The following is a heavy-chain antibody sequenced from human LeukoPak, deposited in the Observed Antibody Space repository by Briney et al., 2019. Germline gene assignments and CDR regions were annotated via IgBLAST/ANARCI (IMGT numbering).Heavy chain of an antibody. CDR2: IYSGGST. Sequence: GGSLRLSCAASGFTVSSNYMSWVRQAPGKGLEWVSVIYSGGSTYYADSVKGRLTISRDNSKNTLYLQMNSLRAEDTAVYYCAREGGPYAFDIWGQGTMVTVSS. V-gene: IGHV3-53*01. CDR3: AREGGPYAFDI. J-gene: IGHJ3*02. CDR1: GFTVSSNY. D-gene: IGHD1-26*01.